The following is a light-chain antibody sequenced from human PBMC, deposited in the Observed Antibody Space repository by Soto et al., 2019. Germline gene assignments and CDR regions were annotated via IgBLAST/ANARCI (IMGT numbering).Light chain of an antibody. CDR1: QNIRNY. Sequence: DIQMTQSPSSLSASVGDRVTITCRASQNIRNYLNWYQQKPGKAPKLLISTASTLQNGVPSRFSGSGSGTGFTLTISILQVEDFATYFCQQCYDNPTFGPGTEVNIK. V-gene: IGKV1-39*01. CDR2: TAS. J-gene: IGKJ3*01. CDR3: QQCYDNPT.